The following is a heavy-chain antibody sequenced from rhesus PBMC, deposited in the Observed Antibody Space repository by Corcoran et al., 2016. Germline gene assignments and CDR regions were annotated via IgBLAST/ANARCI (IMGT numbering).Heavy chain of an antibody. J-gene: IGHJ4*01. D-gene: IGHD6-25*01. V-gene: IGHV1S9*01. CDR2: INPSNGNT. CDR1: GYTFTSYY. CDR3: TRGREGSW. Sequence: QVQLVQSGAEVTKPGASVQLSCTASGYTFTSYYIKWVRQAPGKVLEWMGWINPSNGNTGYAQKVQGRVTMTRDTSTSTAYMELSSLRSEDTAVYYCTRGREGSWWGQGVLVTVSS.